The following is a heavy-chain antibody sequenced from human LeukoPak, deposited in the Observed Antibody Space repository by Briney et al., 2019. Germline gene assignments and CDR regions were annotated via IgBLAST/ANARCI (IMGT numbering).Heavy chain of an antibody. CDR2: INPNSGGT. Sequence: GASVKVSCKASGYTFTGYYMHWVRQAPGQGLEWMGWINPNSGGTNYAQKFQGWVTMTRDTSISTAYMELSSLRSEDTAVYYCASRLGTPSTIFGVVIMAYYFDYWGQGTLVTVSS. V-gene: IGHV1-2*04. D-gene: IGHD3-3*01. J-gene: IGHJ4*02. CDR3: ASRLGTPSTIFGVVIMAYYFDY. CDR1: GYTFTGYY.